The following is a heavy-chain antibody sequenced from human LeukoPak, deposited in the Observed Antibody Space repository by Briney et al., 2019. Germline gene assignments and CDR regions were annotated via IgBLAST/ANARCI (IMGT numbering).Heavy chain of an antibody. CDR2: INPNSGGT. J-gene: IGHJ4*02. V-gene: IGHV1-2*06. CDR3: ARAVATIADFDY. Sequence: GASVKVSCKASGYTFTGYYMHWVGQAPGQGSEWMGRINPNSGGTPYPLKFQGMLTITSDPSISTAYMELSRLRSDDTAVYYCARAVATIADFDYWGQGTLVTVSS. CDR1: GYTFTGYY. D-gene: IGHD5-12*01.